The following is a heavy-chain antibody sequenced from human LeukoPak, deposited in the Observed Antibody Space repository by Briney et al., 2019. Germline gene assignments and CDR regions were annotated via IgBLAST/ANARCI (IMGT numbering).Heavy chain of an antibody. D-gene: IGHD2-2*01. CDR1: GYTFTGHY. CDR3: ARTVVPAAMAYYYYYYGMDV. Sequence: ASVKVSCKASGYTFTGHYMHWVRQAPGQGLEWMGWINPNSGGTNYAQKFQGRVTMTRDTSISTAYMELSRLRSDDTAVYYCARTVVPAAMAYYYYYYGMDVWGQGTTVTVSS. V-gene: IGHV1-2*02. CDR2: INPNSGGT. J-gene: IGHJ6*02.